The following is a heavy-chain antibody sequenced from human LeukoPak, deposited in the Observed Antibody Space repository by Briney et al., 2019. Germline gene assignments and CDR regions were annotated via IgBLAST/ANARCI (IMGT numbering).Heavy chain of an antibody. J-gene: IGHJ6*03. CDR3: ARDLHFSYYYYYYMDV. V-gene: IGHV7-4-1*02. D-gene: IGHD3-3*02. CDR1: GYTFTSYA. CDR2: INTNTGNP. Sequence: GASVKVSCKASGYTFTSYAMNWVRQAPGQGLEWMGWINTNTGNPTYAQGFTGRFVFSLDTSVSTAYLQISSLKAEDTAVYYCARDLHFSYYYYYYMDVWGKGTTVTVSS.